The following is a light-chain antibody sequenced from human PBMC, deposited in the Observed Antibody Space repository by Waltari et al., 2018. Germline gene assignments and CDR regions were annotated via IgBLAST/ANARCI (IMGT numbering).Light chain of an antibody. J-gene: IGLJ1*01. CDR3: DSKSSSSPHV. V-gene: IGLV2-14*03. CDR2: DVS. CDR1: SSDLGTSND. Sequence: QSALTQPASDSGYPGRSITVPCTGTSSDLGTSNDVSWNQHPPGKAPKLMIDDVSSRPSGVSNRFSGSKSGNTASLTISGLQAEDEADYYCDSKSSSSPHVFGTGTKVTVL.